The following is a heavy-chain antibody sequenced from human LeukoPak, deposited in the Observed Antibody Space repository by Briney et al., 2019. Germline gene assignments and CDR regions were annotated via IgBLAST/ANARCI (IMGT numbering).Heavy chain of an antibody. J-gene: IGHJ3*02. V-gene: IGHV4-34*01. CDR2: INHSGST. CDR1: GGSFSGYY. Sequence: PSETLSLTCAVYGGSFSGYYWSWIRQPPGKGLEWIGEINHSGSTNYNPSLKSRVTISVDTSKNQFSLKLSSVTAADTAVYYCARQRIEYDFWSGSKQRGYVFDIWGQGTMVTVSS. D-gene: IGHD3-3*01. CDR3: ARQRIEYDFWSGSKQRGYVFDI.